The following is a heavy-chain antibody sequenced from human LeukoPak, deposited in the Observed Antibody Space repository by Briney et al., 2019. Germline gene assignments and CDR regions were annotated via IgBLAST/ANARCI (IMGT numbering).Heavy chain of an antibody. CDR2: ISSTGSAI. CDR3: PRVFSYYTYSFDY. CDR1: GFTFRSYE. J-gene: IGHJ4*02. D-gene: IGHD3-22*01. V-gene: IGHV3-48*03. Sequence: GGSLRLSCAGFGFTFRSYEMNWVRQAPGKGREWSSYISSTGSAIYYADSVKGRFTISRDNAKNSLYLQMNSLRAEGTAVYYCPRVFSYYTYSFDYWGQGTLVTVSS.